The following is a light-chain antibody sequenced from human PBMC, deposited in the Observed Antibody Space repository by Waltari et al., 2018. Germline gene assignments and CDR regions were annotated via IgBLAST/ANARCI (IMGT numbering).Light chain of an antibody. V-gene: IGKV3-15*01. CDR3: QQYNNLYT. J-gene: IGKJ2*01. Sequence: EIVMTQSPATLSVSPGERATLSCRASQSVDSNLAWYQQKPGQAPRLLIYGASTRATGIAAMFSGSWSGTEFTLTISSLQSEDVAVYYCQQYNNLYTFGQGTKLEI. CDR2: GAS. CDR1: QSVDSN.